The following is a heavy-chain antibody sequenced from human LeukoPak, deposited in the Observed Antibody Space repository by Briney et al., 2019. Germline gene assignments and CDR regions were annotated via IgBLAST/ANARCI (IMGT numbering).Heavy chain of an antibody. CDR3: ARGQASSRYYYYGMDV. CDR1: GGSISSHTYY. V-gene: IGHV4-61*01. D-gene: IGHD1-26*01. CDR2: IYYSGST. Sequence: SETLSLTCTVSGGSISSHTYYWGWIRQAPGKGLEWIGYIYYSGSTNYNPSLKSRVTISVDTSKNQFSLKLSSVTAADTAVYYCARGQASSRYYYYGMDVWGQGTTVTVSS. J-gene: IGHJ6*02.